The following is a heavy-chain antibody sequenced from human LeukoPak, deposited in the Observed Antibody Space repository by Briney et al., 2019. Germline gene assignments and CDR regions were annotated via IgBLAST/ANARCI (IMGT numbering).Heavy chain of an antibody. CDR3: ARDQTASWPYNWFDP. CDR2: IKQDGSEK. Sequence: GGSLRLSCAASGFTFSSYSMNWVRQAPGKGLEWVANIKQDGSEKYYVDSVKGRFTISRDNAKNSLYLQMNSLRAEDTAVYYCARDQTASWPYNWFDPWGQGTLVTVSS. J-gene: IGHJ5*02. D-gene: IGHD6-13*01. CDR1: GFTFSSYS. V-gene: IGHV3-7*01.